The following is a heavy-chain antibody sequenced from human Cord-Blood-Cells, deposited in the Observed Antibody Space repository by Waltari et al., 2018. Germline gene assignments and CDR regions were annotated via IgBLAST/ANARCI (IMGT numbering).Heavy chain of an antibody. J-gene: IGHJ5*02. CDR1: GFSLSTSGVG. Sequence: QITLKESGPTLVKPTQTLTLTCTFSGFSLSTSGVGVGWIRQPPGKALEWLALIYWDDDKRYSPSLKSRLTITKDTSKNQVVLTMTNMDPVDTATYYCAHRGPLIDYTPYNWFDPWGQGTLVTVSS. V-gene: IGHV2-5*02. D-gene: IGHD4-4*01. CDR3: AHRGPLIDYTPYNWFDP. CDR2: IYWDDDK.